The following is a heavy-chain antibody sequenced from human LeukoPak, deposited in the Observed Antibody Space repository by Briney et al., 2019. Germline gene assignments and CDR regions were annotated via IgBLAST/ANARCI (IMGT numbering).Heavy chain of an antibody. CDR2: IYYSGST. CDR1: GGSISSYY. Sequence: SETLSLTCTASGGSISSYYWSWIRQPPGKGLEWIGYIYYSGSTNYNPSLKSRVTISVDTSKNQFSLNLSSVTAADTAVYYCARKRCTSRNCDRGFFDYWAQGVLVTVSS. J-gene: IGHJ4*02. D-gene: IGHD2-2*01. CDR3: ARKRCTSRNCDRGFFDY. V-gene: IGHV4-59*12.